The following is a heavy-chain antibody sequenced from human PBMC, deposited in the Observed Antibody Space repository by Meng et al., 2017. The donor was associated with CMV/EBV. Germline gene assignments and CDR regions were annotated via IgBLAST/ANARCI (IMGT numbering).Heavy chain of an antibody. J-gene: IGHJ6*02. D-gene: IGHD6-25*01. CDR3: ARGDSSVYYYYYYGMDV. CDR1: GFTFSSYA. CDR2: ISYDGSNK. Sequence: GGSLGLSCAASGFTFSSYAMHWVRQAPGKGLEWVAVISYDGSNKYYADSVKGRFTISRDNSKNTLYLQMNSLRAEDTAVYYCARGDSSVYYYYYYGMDVWGQGTTVTVSS. V-gene: IGHV3-30*04.